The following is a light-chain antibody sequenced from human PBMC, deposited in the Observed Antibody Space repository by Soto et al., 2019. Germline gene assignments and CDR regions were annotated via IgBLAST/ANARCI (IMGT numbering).Light chain of an antibody. CDR1: QSLVHSDGIAY. Sequence: DVVMTQSPLSLPVTLGQPASISCRSNQSLVHSDGIAYFSWFQQRPGRSPRRLIYKVSNRDYGVPARFSGSGSGTAFALKISRVEAEDVGVYYCMPGTHWQITFGQGTRLEIK. V-gene: IGKV2-30*02. CDR3: MPGTHWQIT. CDR2: KVS. J-gene: IGKJ5*01.